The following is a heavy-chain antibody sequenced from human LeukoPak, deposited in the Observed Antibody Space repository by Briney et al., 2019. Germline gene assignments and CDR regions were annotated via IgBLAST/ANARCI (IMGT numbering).Heavy chain of an antibody. CDR3: ARTGGTIFGVVTNHNWFDP. CDR1: GYTFTGYY. V-gene: IGHV1-69*02. Sequence: SVKVSCKASGYTFTGYYMHWVRQAPGQGLEWMGRIIPILGIANYAQKFQGRVTITADKSTSTAYMELSSLRSEDTAVYYCARTGGTIFGVVTNHNWFDPWGQGTLVTVSS. CDR2: IIPILGIA. D-gene: IGHD3-3*01. J-gene: IGHJ5*02.